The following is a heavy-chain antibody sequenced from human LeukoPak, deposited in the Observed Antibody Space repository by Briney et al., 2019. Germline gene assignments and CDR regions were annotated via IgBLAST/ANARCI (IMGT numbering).Heavy chain of an antibody. Sequence: GGSLRLSCAASGFTFNNYAMSWVRQAPGKGLEWVSTISFGDDSAYYADSVKGRFTISRDNSKNTLYLQMNYLRAEDTAVYYCAKDPTSVGGRHDWLLDSWGQGTLVTVSS. CDR2: ISFGDDSA. D-gene: IGHD3-9*01. CDR1: GFTFNNYA. CDR3: AKDPTSVGGRHDWLLDS. J-gene: IGHJ5*02. V-gene: IGHV3-23*01.